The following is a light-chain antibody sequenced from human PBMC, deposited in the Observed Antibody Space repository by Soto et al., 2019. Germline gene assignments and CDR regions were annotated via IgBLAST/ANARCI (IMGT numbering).Light chain of an antibody. V-gene: IGKV1-5*01. Sequence: DIQMTQSASTLPASVDDRVTITCRASQSISRWLAWYQQKPGKAPKLLIYDASSLESGVPSRFSGSGSGTEFTLMFSCRQRDDFATCFCQQYNSYSPWTCGQGTKVEIK. CDR1: QSISRW. CDR2: DAS. J-gene: IGKJ1*01. CDR3: QQYNSYSPWT.